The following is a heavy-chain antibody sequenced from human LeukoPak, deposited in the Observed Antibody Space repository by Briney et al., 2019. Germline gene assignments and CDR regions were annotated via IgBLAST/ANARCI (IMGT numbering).Heavy chain of an antibody. CDR3: AREAVFGVGPGAFDI. Sequence: ASVKVSCKASGYTFTSYYMHWVRQAPGQGLEWMGIINPSGGSTSYAQKFQGRVTMTRDTSTSTVYMELSSLRSEDTAVYYCAREAVFGVGPGAFDIWGQGTMVTVSS. D-gene: IGHD3-3*01. CDR1: GYTFTSYY. J-gene: IGHJ3*02. CDR2: INPSGGST. V-gene: IGHV1-46*01.